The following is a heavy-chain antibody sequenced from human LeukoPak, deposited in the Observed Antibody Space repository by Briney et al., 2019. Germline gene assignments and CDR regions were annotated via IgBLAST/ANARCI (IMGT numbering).Heavy chain of an antibody. D-gene: IGHD3-3*01. Sequence: SETLSLTCTVSGYSISSGYYWGWIRQPPGKGLEWIGSIYHSGSTYYNPSLKSRVTISVDTSKNQFSLKLSSVTAADTAVYYCARDTYYDFWSGYYQRHWFDPRGQGTLVTVSS. CDR2: IYHSGST. CDR1: GYSISSGYY. CDR3: ARDTYYDFWSGYYQRHWFDP. V-gene: IGHV4-38-2*02. J-gene: IGHJ5*02.